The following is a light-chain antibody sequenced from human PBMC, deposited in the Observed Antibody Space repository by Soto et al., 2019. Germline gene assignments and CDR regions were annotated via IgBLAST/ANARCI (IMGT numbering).Light chain of an antibody. CDR3: QHYNSYSEA. CDR2: KAS. Sequence: QMTHSPSPLSGSLGDRVTLPCLASQTISSWLAWYQQKPGKAPKLLIYKASTLKSGVPSRFSGSGSGTEVTLTISSLQPDDFATYYCQHYNSYSEAFGQGTKVDI. CDR1: QTISSW. V-gene: IGKV1-5*03. J-gene: IGKJ1*01.